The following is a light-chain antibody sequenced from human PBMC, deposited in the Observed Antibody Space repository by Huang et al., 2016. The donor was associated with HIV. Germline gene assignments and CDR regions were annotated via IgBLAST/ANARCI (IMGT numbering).Light chain of an antibody. CDR2: DAS. Sequence: EIVLTQSPATLSLSPGERATLSCRASQSVSGYLAWYQHKPGQAPRLLIYDASNRATGIPSRFSGIGFGTDFTLTISSLEPEDFAVYYCQQRDTLPSFGGGTKVEIK. V-gene: IGKV3-11*01. CDR3: QQRDTLPS. J-gene: IGKJ4*01. CDR1: QSVSGY.